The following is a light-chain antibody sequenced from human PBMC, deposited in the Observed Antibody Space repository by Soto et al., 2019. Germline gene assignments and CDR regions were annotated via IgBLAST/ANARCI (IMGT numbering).Light chain of an antibody. CDR3: QQYGSSPWT. CDR2: GAS. J-gene: IGKJ1*01. V-gene: IGKV3-20*01. CDR1: QSVSSY. Sequence: IVLTQSPATLSLSPGERATLSCRASQSVSSYLAWYQQKPGQAPRLLIYGASNRATGIPDRFSGSGSGTDFTLTISRLEPEEFAVDYCQQYGSSPWTSGHGIKV.